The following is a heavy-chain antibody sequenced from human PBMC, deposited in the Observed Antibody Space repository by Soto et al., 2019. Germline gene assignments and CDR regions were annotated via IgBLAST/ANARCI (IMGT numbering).Heavy chain of an antibody. V-gene: IGHV1-69*13. CDR3: ARDPPSAYDSSGYDASDAFDI. CDR1: GGTFSSYA. Sequence: ASVKVSCKASGGTFSSYAISWVRQAPGQGLEWMGGIIPIFGTANYAQKFQGRVTITADESTSTAYMELSSLRSEDTAVYYCARDPPSAYDSSGYDASDAFDIWGQGTMVTVSS. J-gene: IGHJ3*02. D-gene: IGHD3-22*01. CDR2: IIPIFGTA.